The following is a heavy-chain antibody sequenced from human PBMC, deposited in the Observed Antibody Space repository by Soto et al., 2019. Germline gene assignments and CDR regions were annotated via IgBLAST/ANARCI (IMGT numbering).Heavy chain of an antibody. Sequence: EVQLVESGGGLVKPGGSLRVSCAASGFTFSSFSMNWVRQAPGKGLEWVASISSSSSYIYYADSVKGRFTISRDNAKNSLYLRMNSLRAEDMAVYYSARAAPGPRSYYGLDVWGQGTTVTVSS. V-gene: IGHV3-21*01. CDR1: GFTFSSFS. J-gene: IGHJ6*02. CDR2: ISSSSSYI. CDR3: ARAAPGPRSYYGLDV.